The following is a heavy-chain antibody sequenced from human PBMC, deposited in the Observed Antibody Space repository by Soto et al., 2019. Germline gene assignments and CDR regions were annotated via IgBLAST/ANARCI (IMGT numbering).Heavy chain of an antibody. V-gene: IGHV1-69*06. J-gene: IGHJ6*02. CDR2: IIPIFGTA. Sequence: SVKVSCKASGGTFSSYAISWVRQAPGQGLEWMGGIIPIFGTANYAQKFQGRVTITADKSTSTAYMELSSLRSEDTAVYYCARDENIVVVPAAIYGGDYYYYYGMDVWGQGTTVTVSS. CDR3: ARDENIVVVPAAIYGGDYYYYYGMDV. D-gene: IGHD2-2*02. CDR1: GGTFSSYA.